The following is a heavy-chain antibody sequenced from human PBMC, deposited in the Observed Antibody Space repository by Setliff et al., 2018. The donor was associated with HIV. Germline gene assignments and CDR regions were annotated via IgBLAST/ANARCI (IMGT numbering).Heavy chain of an antibody. D-gene: IGHD3-10*01. V-gene: IGHV4-39*01. CDR1: GGSISTSRYY. CDR3: ARWHPPYGFWEEDY. J-gene: IGHJ4*02. Sequence: PSETLSLTCTVSGGSISTSRYYWGWIRQPPGKGLEWIGSINYRGNTYYNPSLTSRAAIFVDTSKNQISLKQSSVTAADTAVYYCARWHPPYGFWEEDYWGQGTLVTVSS. CDR2: INYRGNT.